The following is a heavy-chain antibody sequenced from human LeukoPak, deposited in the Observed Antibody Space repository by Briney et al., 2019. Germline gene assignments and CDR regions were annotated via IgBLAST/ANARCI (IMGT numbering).Heavy chain of an antibody. J-gene: IGHJ6*03. CDR2: INHSGST. V-gene: IGHV4-34*01. CDR3: ARGPPSAIMDV. Sequence: SETLSLTCAVYGGSFSGYYWSWIRQPPGKGLEWIGEINHSGSTNYNPSLKSRVTISVDTSKNQFSLKLSSVTAADTAVYYCARGPPSAIMDVWGKGTTVTVSS. CDR1: GGSFSGYY.